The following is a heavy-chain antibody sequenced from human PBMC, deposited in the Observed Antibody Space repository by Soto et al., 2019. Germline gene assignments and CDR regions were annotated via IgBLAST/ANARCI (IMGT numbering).Heavy chain of an antibody. D-gene: IGHD1-1*01. CDR2: IWHDGSYK. V-gene: IGHV3-33*01. CDR1: GFIFSSYG. Sequence: GGSLRLSCAASGFIFSSYGMHWVRQAPGKGLEWVAVIWHDGSYKYYADSVKGRFTISRDNTANTMHLQMNSLRAQDTAVYYCVRYPYGPGIFDYWGQGTLVTVSS. CDR3: VRYPYGPGIFDY. J-gene: IGHJ4*02.